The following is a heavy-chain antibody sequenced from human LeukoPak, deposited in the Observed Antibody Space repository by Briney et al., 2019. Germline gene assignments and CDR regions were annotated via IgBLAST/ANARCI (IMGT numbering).Heavy chain of an antibody. CDR3: ARDLPIGGYDSSGYIDY. D-gene: IGHD3-22*01. Sequence: NPGGSLRLSCAASGFTFSSYSMNWVRQAPGKGLEWVSSISSSSSYIYYADSVKGRFTISRDNSKNTLYLQMNSLRAEDTAVYYCARDLPIGGYDSSGYIDYWGQGTLVTVSS. CDR1: GFTFSSYS. CDR2: ISSSSSYI. V-gene: IGHV3-21*01. J-gene: IGHJ4*02.